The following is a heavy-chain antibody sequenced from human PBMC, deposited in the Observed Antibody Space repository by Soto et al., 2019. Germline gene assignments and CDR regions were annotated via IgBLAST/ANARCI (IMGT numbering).Heavy chain of an antibody. J-gene: IGHJ5*02. CDR2: ISAYNGNT. D-gene: IGHD5-12*01. Sequence: QVQLVQSGAEVKKPGASVKVSCKASGYTFTSYGISWVRQAPGQGLEWMGWISAYNGNTNYAQKLQGRVTMTPDTSTSTAYMERRSLRSDDTAVYYCARDIVRGYSGYDEGIGSWGQGTLVTVSS. CDR1: GYTFTSYG. CDR3: ARDIVRGYSGYDEGIGS. V-gene: IGHV1-18*01.